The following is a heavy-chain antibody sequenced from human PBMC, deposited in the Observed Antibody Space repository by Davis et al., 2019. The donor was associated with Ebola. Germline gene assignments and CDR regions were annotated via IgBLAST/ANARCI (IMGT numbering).Heavy chain of an antibody. CDR2: IYPYDSDT. V-gene: IGHV5-51*01. Sequence: GESLKISCKNSGYGFTNYWIGWVRQMPGKGLEWMGIIYPYDSDTRYSPSFQGRVTISADKSTTTAYLQWSTLKASDTAMYYCATERCVGGDCWGQGTLVTVSS. J-gene: IGHJ4*02. D-gene: IGHD2-21*01. CDR1: GYGFTNYW. CDR3: ATERCVGGDC.